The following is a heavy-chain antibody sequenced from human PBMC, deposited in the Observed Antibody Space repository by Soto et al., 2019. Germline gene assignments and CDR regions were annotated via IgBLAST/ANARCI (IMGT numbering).Heavy chain of an antibody. J-gene: IGHJ2*01. Sequence: QVQLQESGPGLVKPSQTLSLTCTVSGGSITSGGYFWSWIRQHPGKGLEWIGYTKYSGSTYYNPSLKSRVTMSVDTSKNPSSLKLSSVTAADTAVYYCARDYGGAWYFDVWGRDPLVTVSS. CDR3: ARDYGGAWYFDV. CDR2: TKYSGST. V-gene: IGHV4-31*03. CDR1: GGSITSGGYF. D-gene: IGHD3-16*01.